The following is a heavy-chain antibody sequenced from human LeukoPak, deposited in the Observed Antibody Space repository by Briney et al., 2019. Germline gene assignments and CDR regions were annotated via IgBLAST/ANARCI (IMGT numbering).Heavy chain of an antibody. J-gene: IGHJ4*02. D-gene: IGHD3-22*01. Sequence: GGSLRLSCAASGFTFSSYSMNWVRQAPGKGLEWVSSISSSSSYIYYADSVKGRFTISRDNAKNSLYLQMNSLRAEDTAVYYCARDIPASSGYPDYWGQGTLVTVSS. CDR2: ISSSSSYI. CDR1: GFTFSSYS. CDR3: ARDIPASSGYPDY. V-gene: IGHV3-21*01.